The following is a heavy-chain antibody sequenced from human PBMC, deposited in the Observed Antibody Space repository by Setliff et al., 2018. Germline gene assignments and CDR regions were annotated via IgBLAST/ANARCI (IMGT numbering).Heavy chain of an antibody. J-gene: IGHJ4*02. CDR2: IRVHNGDT. V-gene: IGHV1-18*01. Sequence: ASVKVSCKASGYVFTSYGISWVRQAPGQGLEWMGWIRVHNGDTKFAQRFQGRITMTADTSTKTAFMELSGLRSDDTAVYYCVRQDILTGYYAFDYWGQGTLVTVSS. CDR1: GYVFTSYG. CDR3: VRQDILTGYYAFDY. D-gene: IGHD3-9*01.